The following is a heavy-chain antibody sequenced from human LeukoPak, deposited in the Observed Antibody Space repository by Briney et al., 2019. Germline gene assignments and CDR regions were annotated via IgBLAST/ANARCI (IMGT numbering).Heavy chain of an antibody. CDR2: ISSSGST. CDR1: GGSISGYY. D-gene: IGHD3-10*01. J-gene: IGHJ4*02. Sequence: SETLSLTCVVSGGSISGYYWSWIRQSPGKGLEWVGYISSSGSTNYNPSLKSRVTTSVDTSKNQFSLKLSSVTAADTAVYYCARHDGSGSDRFDYWGQGTLVTVSA. V-gene: IGHV4-59*08. CDR3: ARHDGSGSDRFDY.